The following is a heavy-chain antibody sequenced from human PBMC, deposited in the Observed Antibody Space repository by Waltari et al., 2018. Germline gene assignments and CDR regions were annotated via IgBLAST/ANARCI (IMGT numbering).Heavy chain of an antibody. CDR2: VSGPSTYT. D-gene: IGHD2-21*02. V-gene: IGHV3-21*06. CDR3: AKEGLGGDRQFDY. Sequence: EVQLAESGGGLVQPGGSLRLSCVASGFMFSSSSMNWFRQAPGKGLEWVASVSGPSTYTFYSDSVKGRFTISRDNAKNSVFLQMNGLRDDDTAIYYCAKEGLGGDRQFDYWGQGTLVRVSS. J-gene: IGHJ4*02. CDR1: GFMFSSSS.